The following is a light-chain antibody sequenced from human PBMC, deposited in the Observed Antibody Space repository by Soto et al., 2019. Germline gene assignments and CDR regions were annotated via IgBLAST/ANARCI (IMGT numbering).Light chain of an antibody. J-gene: IGLJ2*01. V-gene: IGLV6-57*04. CDR3: QSYDLRVV. Sequence: NFILTQPHSVSESPGKTVTISCTRSSGSIASNYVQWYQQRPGSAPTTVIYEDNQRPSGVPDRFSGSIDSSSNSASLTISGLKTEDEADYYCQSYDLRVVFGGGTKLTVL. CDR1: SGSIASNY. CDR2: EDN.